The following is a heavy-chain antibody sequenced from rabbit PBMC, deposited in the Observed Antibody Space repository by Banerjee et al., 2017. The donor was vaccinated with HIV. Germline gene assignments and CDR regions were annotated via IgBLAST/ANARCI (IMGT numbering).Heavy chain of an antibody. CDR1: GFSFSSSYY. D-gene: IGHD8-1*01. J-gene: IGHJ4*01. Sequence: QSLEESGGDLVKPGASLTLTCTASGFSFSSSYYMCWVRQAPGKGLEWIGCIYTGSSGSTYYASWAKGRFTISKTSSTTVTLQMTSLTVADTATYFCARDGGTTYYSGYFTLWGPGTLVTVS. V-gene: IGHV1S40*01. CDR2: IYTGSSGST. CDR3: ARDGGTTYYSGYFTL.